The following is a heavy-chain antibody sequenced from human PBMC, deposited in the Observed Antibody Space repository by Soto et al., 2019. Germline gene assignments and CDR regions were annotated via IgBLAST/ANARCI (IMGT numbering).Heavy chain of an antibody. J-gene: IGHJ4*02. V-gene: IGHV3-21*01. CDR1: GFTFSSYS. Sequence: EVQLVESGGGLVKPGGSLRLSCAASGFTFSSYSMNWVRQAPGKGLEWVSSISSSSSYIYYADSVKGRFTISRDNAKNSLYLQMNSMRAEDTAVYYCARDLGGSTSGYWGQGTLVTVSS. CDR2: ISSSSSYI. D-gene: IGHD2-2*01. CDR3: ARDLGGSTSGY.